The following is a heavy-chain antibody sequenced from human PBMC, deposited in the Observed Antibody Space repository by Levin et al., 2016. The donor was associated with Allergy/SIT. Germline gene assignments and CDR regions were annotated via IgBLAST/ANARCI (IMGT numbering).Heavy chain of an antibody. Sequence: GESLKISCAASGFTFSSYGMHWVRQAPGKGLEWVAVIWYDGSNKYYADSVKGRFTISRDNSKNTLYLQMNSLRAEDTAVYYCARDSSGWYRLIWGQGTLVTVSS. CDR3: ARDSSGWYRLI. CDR2: IWYDGSNK. CDR1: GFTFSSYG. J-gene: IGHJ4*02. V-gene: IGHV3-33*01. D-gene: IGHD6-19*01.